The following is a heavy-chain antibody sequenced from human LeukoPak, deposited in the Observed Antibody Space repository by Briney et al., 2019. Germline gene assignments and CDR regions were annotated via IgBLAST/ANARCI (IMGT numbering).Heavy chain of an antibody. Sequence: GGSLRLSCAASGFTFSTYWMHWVRQAPGKGLVWVSQINTDGNSTTYADSVKGRFTVSRDNAKNTLYLQMNSLRAEDTAVYYCARELASGDWGQGTLVTVSS. CDR3: ARELASGD. J-gene: IGHJ4*02. CDR1: GFTFSTYW. D-gene: IGHD6-13*01. CDR2: INTDGNST. V-gene: IGHV3-74*01.